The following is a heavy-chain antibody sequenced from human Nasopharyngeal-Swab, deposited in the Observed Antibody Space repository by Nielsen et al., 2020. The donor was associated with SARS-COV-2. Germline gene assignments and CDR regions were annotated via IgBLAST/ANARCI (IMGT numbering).Heavy chain of an antibody. D-gene: IGHD3-10*01. V-gene: IGHV1-18*01. J-gene: IGHJ5*02. CDR3: ARVTELLGREFDP. Sequence: WVRQAPGQGLEWMGCISAYNGNTNYAQKLQGRVTMTTDTSTSTAYMELRSLRSDDTAVYYCARVTELLGREFDPWGQGTLVTVSS. CDR2: ISAYNGNT.